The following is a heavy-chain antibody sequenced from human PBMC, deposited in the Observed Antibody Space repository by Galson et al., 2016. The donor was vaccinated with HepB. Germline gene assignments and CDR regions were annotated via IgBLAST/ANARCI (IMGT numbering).Heavy chain of an antibody. V-gene: IGHV3-30*18. Sequence: SLRLSCAASEFTFSNYGMHWVRQAPGKGLEWVAVISYDGRNKYYADSVKGRFTISRDNSKNTLYLQMNSLRAEDTAVYYCAKDPVVQAEWYYFDYWGQGTLVTVSS. D-gene: IGHD3-22*01. J-gene: IGHJ4*02. CDR1: EFTFSNYG. CDR3: AKDPVVQAEWYYFDY. CDR2: ISYDGRNK.